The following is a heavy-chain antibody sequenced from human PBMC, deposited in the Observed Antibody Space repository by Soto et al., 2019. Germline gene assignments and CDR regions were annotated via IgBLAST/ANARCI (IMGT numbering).Heavy chain of an antibody. CDR1: GFTFSNYG. CDR2: ILYDGSDK. Sequence: QVQLVESGGGVVQPGRSLRLSCAASGFTFSNYGMHWVRQAPGKGLEWVAFILYDGSDKYFADSVKGRFTISRDNSKNTLDFKMNRLRAEDTAVYYCAKDRIVMIRGVMNYYGMDVWGQGTTVSVSS. CDR3: AKDRIVMIRGVMNYYGMDV. D-gene: IGHD3-10*01. J-gene: IGHJ6*02. V-gene: IGHV3-30*18.